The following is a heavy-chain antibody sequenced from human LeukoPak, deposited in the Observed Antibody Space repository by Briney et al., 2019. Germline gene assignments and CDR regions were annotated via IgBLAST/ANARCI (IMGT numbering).Heavy chain of an antibody. Sequence: GGSLRLSCAASGFTFSSYAMHWVRQAPGKRLEWVAVISYDGSNKYYADSVKGRFTISRDNSKNTLYLQMNSLRAEDTAVYYCARVRGFWSGYYYYYMDVWGKGTTVTVSS. CDR1: GFTFSSYA. V-gene: IGHV3-30*01. CDR3: ARVRGFWSGYYYYYMDV. D-gene: IGHD3-3*01. CDR2: ISYDGSNK. J-gene: IGHJ6*03.